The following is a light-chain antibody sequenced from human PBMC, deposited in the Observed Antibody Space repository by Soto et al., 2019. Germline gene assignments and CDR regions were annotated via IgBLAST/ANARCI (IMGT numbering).Light chain of an antibody. CDR3: QQYNSYSPET. CDR1: QSISKW. Sequence: TLSASVGDRVTITCRASQSISKWLAWYQQKPGKAPNLLIYDASSLETGVPSRFSGSGSGTEFSLTITSLQPDDFATYYCQQYNSYSPETFGQGTKVDIK. J-gene: IGKJ1*01. V-gene: IGKV1-5*01. CDR2: DAS.